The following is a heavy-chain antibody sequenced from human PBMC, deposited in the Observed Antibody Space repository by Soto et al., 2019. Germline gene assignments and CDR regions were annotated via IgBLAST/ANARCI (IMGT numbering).Heavy chain of an antibody. D-gene: IGHD6-13*01. CDR2: IGGSGGST. J-gene: IGHJ4*02. CDR3: AKGLSWYSSSWSTLGYFDY. CDR1: GFTFSSYA. Sequence: EVQLLESGGGLVQPGGSLRLSCAASGFTFSSYAMSWVRQAPGKGLEWVSAIGGSGGSTYYADSVKGRFTISRDNSKNTLYLQMNSLRAEDTAVYYCAKGLSWYSSSWSTLGYFDYWGQGTLVTVSS. V-gene: IGHV3-23*01.